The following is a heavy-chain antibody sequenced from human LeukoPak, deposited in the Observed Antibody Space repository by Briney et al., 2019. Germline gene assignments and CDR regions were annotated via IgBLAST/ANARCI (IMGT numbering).Heavy chain of an antibody. D-gene: IGHD3-10*01. CDR1: GFTFSSYA. J-gene: IGHJ4*02. CDR3: ATYYGSGSYYRY. Sequence: PGGSLRLSCAASGFTFSSYAMHWVRQAPGKGLEWVAVISSDVTNKYYADSVKGRFTISRDNSKNTLYLQMNSLRAEDTAVYYCATYYGSGSYYRYWGQGTLVTASS. V-gene: IGHV3-30-3*01. CDR2: ISSDVTNK.